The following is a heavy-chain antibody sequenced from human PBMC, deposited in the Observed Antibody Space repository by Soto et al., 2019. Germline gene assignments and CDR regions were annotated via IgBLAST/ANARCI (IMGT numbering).Heavy chain of an antibody. CDR2: TYYSGSI. Sequence: QVQLQESGPGLVKPSQTLSLTCTVSGGSISSGGYYWSWIRQHPGKGLEWIGYTYYSGSIYYNPSLRSRAVISAGTAKNQFSLKLTSVTAADTAVYYCARMRSGYSFDYWGQGTLVTVSS. CDR1: GGSISSGGYY. D-gene: IGHD3-3*01. V-gene: IGHV4-31*03. J-gene: IGHJ4*02. CDR3: ARMRSGYSFDY.